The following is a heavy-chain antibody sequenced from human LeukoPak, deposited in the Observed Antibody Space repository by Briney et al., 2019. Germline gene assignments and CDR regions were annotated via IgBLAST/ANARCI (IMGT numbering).Heavy chain of an antibody. CDR1: GFTFSSYW. Sequence: GSLRLSCAASGFTFSSYWMSWVRQAPGKGLEWVANIKQDGSEKYYVDSVKGRFTISRDNAKNSLYLQMNSLRAEDTAVYYCAREPAPWELLYYFDYWGQGTLVTVSS. CDR3: AREPAPWELLYYFDY. CDR2: IKQDGSEK. D-gene: IGHD1-26*01. J-gene: IGHJ4*02. V-gene: IGHV3-7*01.